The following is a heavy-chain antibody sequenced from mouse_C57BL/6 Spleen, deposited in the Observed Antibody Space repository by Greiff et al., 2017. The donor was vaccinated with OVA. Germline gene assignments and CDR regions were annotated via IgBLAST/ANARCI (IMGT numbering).Heavy chain of an antibody. Sequence: VKLQQSGAELVMPGASVKLSCKASGYTFTSYWMHWVKQRPGQGLEWIGEIDPSDSYTNYNQKFKGKSTLTVDKSSSTAYMQLSSLTSEDSAVYSCASSLPVVAKGYFDVWGTGTTVTVSS. CDR1: GYTFTSYW. CDR2: IDPSDSYT. J-gene: IGHJ1*03. V-gene: IGHV1-69*01. D-gene: IGHD1-1*01. CDR3: ASSLPVVAKGYFDV.